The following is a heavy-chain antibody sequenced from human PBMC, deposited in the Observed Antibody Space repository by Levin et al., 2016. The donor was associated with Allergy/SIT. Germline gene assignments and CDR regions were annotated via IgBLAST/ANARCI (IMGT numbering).Heavy chain of an antibody. CDR2: IYSGGST. J-gene: IGHJ3*02. Sequence: GGSLRLSCAASGFTVSSNYMSWVRQAPGKGLEWVSVIYSGGSTYYADSVKGRFTISRDNSKNTLYLQMNSLRAEDTAVYYCARAYYDSSGYPGAFDIWGQWTMVTVSS. CDR1: GFTVSSNY. D-gene: IGHD3-22*01. CDR3: ARAYYDSSGYPGAFDI. V-gene: IGHV3-66*02.